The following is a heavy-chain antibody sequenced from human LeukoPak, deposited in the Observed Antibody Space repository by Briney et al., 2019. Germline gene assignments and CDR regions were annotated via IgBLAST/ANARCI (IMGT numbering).Heavy chain of an antibody. CDR2: IWYDGSNK. D-gene: IGHD5-24*01. Sequence: GRSLRLSCAASGFTFSSYAMHWVRQAPGKGLEWVAVIWYDGSNKYYADSVKGRFTISRDNSKNTLYLQMNSLRAEDTAVYYCARDSRWLQRGLGYWGQGTLVTVSS. CDR1: GFTFSSYA. V-gene: IGHV3-33*08. CDR3: ARDSRWLQRGLGY. J-gene: IGHJ4*02.